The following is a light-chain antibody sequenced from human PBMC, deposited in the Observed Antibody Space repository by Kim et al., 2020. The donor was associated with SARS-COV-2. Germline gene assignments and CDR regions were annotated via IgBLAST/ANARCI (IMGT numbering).Light chain of an antibody. CDR2: GNS. Sequence: SVPISCTGSSSNIGAGYDVHWYQQLPGTAPKLLIYGNSNRPSGVPDRFSGSKSGTSASLAITGLQAEDEADYYCQSYDSSLSGYVFGTGTKVTVL. CDR1: SSNIGAGYD. V-gene: IGLV1-40*01. J-gene: IGLJ1*01. CDR3: QSYDSSLSGYV.